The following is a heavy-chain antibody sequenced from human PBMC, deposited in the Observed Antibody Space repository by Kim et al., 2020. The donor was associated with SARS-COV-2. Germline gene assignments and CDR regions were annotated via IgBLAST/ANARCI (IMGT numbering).Heavy chain of an antibody. D-gene: IGHD3-9*01. CDR1: GGSFSGYY. CDR3: ARGPLHLRYYPPPPFAY. CDR2: INHSGST. J-gene: IGHJ4*01. Sequence: SETLSLTCAVYGGSFSGYYWSWIRQPPGKGLEWIGEINHSGSTNYNPSLKSRVSISVDTSKNQFSLKLSSVTAADTAVYYCARGPLHLRYYPPPPFAYWG. V-gene: IGHV4-34*01.